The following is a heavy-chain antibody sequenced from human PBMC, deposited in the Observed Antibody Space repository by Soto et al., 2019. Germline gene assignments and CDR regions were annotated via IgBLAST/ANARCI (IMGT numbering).Heavy chain of an antibody. CDR1: GFTFSSFG. D-gene: IGHD4-4*01. Sequence: PGGSLRLSCAASGFTFSSFGMNWVRQAPGKGLEWVSLISDSGGSTYHADSVKGRFTISRDNSKNTLYLQMNSLRAEDTAVYYCAKADTITTLSTFDFCGQGTLVTIYS. V-gene: IGHV3-23*01. CDR2: ISDSGGST. J-gene: IGHJ4*02. CDR3: AKADTITTLSTFDF.